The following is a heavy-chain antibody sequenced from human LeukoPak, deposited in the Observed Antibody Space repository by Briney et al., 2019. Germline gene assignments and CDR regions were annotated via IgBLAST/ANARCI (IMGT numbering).Heavy chain of an antibody. J-gene: IGHJ2*01. V-gene: IGHV4-30-2*01. CDR2: IYHSGST. CDR1: GGSISSGGYS. D-gene: IGHD6-19*01. CDR3: ARDPSTYSSGWDWYFDL. Sequence: PSETLSLTCAVSGGSISSGGYSWSWIRQPPGKGLEWIGYIYHSGSTYYNPSLKSRVTISVDRSKNQFSLKLSSVTAADTAVYYCARDPSTYSSGWDWYFDLWGRGTLVTVSS.